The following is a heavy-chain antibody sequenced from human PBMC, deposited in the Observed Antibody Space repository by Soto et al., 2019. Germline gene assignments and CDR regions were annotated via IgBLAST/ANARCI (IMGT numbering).Heavy chain of an antibody. V-gene: IGHV3-74*01. Sequence: EVQLVESGENLVQLGGSLRLSCAASGFTFSSYWIHWVRQAPGKGLVWVSRIKGDEITTNYADSVKGRFTISRDNAKNTVFLQMHSLRAEDTALYYCARGLYGAYGQDFWGQGILVTVSS. J-gene: IGHJ4*02. D-gene: IGHD4-17*01. CDR3: ARGLYGAYGQDF. CDR2: IKGDEITT. CDR1: GFTFSSYW.